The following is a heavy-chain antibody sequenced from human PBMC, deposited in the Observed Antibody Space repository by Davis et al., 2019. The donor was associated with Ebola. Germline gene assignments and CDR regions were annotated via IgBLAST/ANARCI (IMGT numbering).Heavy chain of an antibody. D-gene: IGHD2-2*01. J-gene: IGHJ4*02. V-gene: IGHV4-39*01. Sequence: MPSETLSLTCTVSGGSIRTNTYFWGWIRQPPGKGLEWFATVSYTGSTYFDPSLKSRITISVDTSKNQFSLKLTSVTAADTAVYYCATIRSREYDFAYWGQGTLVSVSS. CDR3: ATIRSREYDFAY. CDR2: VSYTGST. CDR1: GGSIRTNTYF.